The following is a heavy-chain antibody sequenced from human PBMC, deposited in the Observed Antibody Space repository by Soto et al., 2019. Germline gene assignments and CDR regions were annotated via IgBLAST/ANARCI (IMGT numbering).Heavy chain of an antibody. CDR1: GGTFSSYA. J-gene: IGHJ4*02. V-gene: IGHV1-69*13. D-gene: IGHD2-21*02. Sequence: SVKVSCKASGGTFSSYAISCVRQAPGQGLEWMGGIIPIFGTANYAQKFQGRVTITADESTSTAYMELSSLRSEDTAVYYCARMADCGGDCYSGYYFDYWGQGTLVTVSS. CDR3: ARMADCGGDCYSGYYFDY. CDR2: IIPIFGTA.